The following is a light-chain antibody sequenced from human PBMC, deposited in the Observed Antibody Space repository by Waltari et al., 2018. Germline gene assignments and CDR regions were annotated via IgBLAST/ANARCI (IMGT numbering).Light chain of an antibody. V-gene: IGKV3-20*01. J-gene: IGKJ1*01. CDR3: QQYGSSTWT. CDR2: GAS. Sequence: EIVLTQSPGTLSLSPGERATLSCRASQSVSSSYLAWYQQKPGQAPRLLIYGASSRATGTPDRFSGSGSGTDFTLTICRLEPEDFAVYYCQQYGSSTWTFGQGTKVEIK. CDR1: QSVSSSY.